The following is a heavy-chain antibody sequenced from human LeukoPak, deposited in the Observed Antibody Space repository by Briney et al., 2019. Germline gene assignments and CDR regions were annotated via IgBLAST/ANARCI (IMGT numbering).Heavy chain of an antibody. J-gene: IGHJ4*02. CDR1: GFTFSNCA. Sequence: GGSLRLSCAASGFTFSNCAMSWVRQAPGKGLEWVSGVSGSGDSTYYADSVKGRFTISRDNSNNTLYLLMNSLRAEDTAVYYCAKRDTSGYYYFDYWGQGTLVTVSS. CDR3: AKRDTSGYYYFDY. CDR2: VSGSGDST. V-gene: IGHV3-23*01. D-gene: IGHD3-22*01.